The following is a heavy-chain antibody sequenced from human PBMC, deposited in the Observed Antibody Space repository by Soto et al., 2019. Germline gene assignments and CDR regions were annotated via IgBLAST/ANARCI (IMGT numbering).Heavy chain of an antibody. J-gene: IGHJ6*03. CDR2: INHSGST. D-gene: IGHD7-27*01. Sequence: SETLSLTCAVYGGTFSGYYWSWIRQPPGKGLEWIGEINHSGSTKYNPSLKSRVTISVYTTKNQFSLKLSSVTAADTSVYYCAATLTGDYYYYYMDVWGKGTTVTVSS. CDR3: AATLTGDYYYYYMDV. CDR1: GGTFSGYY. V-gene: IGHV4-34*08.